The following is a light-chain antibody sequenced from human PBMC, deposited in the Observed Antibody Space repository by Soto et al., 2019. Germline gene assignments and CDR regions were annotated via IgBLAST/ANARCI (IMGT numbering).Light chain of an antibody. CDR3: QQYDNYWT. V-gene: IGKV1-5*03. CDR2: KAS. CDR1: QSISSW. J-gene: IGKJ1*01. Sequence: DIQMTQSPSTLSASVGDRVTITCRASQSISSWLAWYQQKPGKAPKLLIYKASSLESGVPSRFSGSGSGTEFTLTISSLQPDDFATYYYQQYDNYWTFGQGTKVEIK.